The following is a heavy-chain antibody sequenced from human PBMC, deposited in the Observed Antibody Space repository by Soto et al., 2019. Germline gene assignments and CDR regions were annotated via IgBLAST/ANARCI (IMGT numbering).Heavy chain of an antibody. D-gene: IGHD2-21*01. CDR3: ARVGCGGDS. CDR2: KPYTGSP. J-gene: IGHJ4*02. Sequence: QVQLQESGPGLVKPSETLSLTCSVSGGSVSSGSYHWSWIRPPPGKGLEWIGFKPYTGSPDYNPPIRGRVVISIDRSTDQFSLNLGSVTAAATAVYFCARVGCGGDSWGQGTLVTVSS. V-gene: IGHV4-61*01. CDR1: GGSVSSGSYH.